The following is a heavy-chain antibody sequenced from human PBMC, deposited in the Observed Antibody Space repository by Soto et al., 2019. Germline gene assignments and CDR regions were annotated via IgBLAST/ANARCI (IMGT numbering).Heavy chain of an antibody. CDR2: IYYSGST. CDR3: ARVVAATLYYYMDV. CDR1: AGSISSYY. J-gene: IGHJ6*03. D-gene: IGHD2-15*01. V-gene: IGHV4-59*01. Sequence: PSETLSLTCTVSAGSISSYYWTWIRQPPGKALEWIGYIYYSGSTNYNPSLKSRVTISVDTSKNQFSLKLSSVTAADTAVYYCARVVAATLYYYMDVWGKGTTVTVSS.